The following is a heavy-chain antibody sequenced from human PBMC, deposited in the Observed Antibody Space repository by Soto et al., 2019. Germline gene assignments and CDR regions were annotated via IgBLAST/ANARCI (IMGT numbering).Heavy chain of an antibody. J-gene: IGHJ4*02. V-gene: IGHV4-39*01. CDR2: IYYSGST. CDR3: ARLQXLVHFDY. CDR1: GGSISSSSYY. D-gene: IGHD6-19*01. Sequence: SETLSLTCTVSGGSISSSSYYWGWIRQPPGKGLEWIGSIYYSGSTYYNPSLKSRVTISVDTSKNQFSLKLSSVTAADTAVYYCARLQXLVHFDYWGQGTLVTVSS.